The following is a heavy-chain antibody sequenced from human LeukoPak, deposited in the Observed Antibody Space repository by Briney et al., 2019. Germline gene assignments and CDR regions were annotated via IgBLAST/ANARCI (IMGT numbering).Heavy chain of an antibody. Sequence: GGSLRLSCAASGFTFDDYGMSWVRQAPGKGLEWVSGINWNGGSTGYADSVKGRFTISRDNAKNSLYLQMNSLRAEDTALYYCARGYYYDSSGYYGHWGQGTLVTVSS. CDR2: INWNGGST. V-gene: IGHV3-20*04. CDR3: ARGYYYDSSGYYGH. CDR1: GFTFDDYG. D-gene: IGHD3-22*01. J-gene: IGHJ4*02.